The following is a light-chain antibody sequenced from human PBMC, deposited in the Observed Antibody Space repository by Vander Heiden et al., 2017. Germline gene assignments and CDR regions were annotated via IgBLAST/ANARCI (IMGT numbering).Light chain of an antibody. CDR1: SSDVGGYNY. CDR3: SSDTSSSTLVV. Sequence: QSALTQPASVSGSPGQSITISCTGTSSDVGGYNYVYWYQQRRGTAPKLMIYEFSNRPSGVSKRVSGSKSGNTASHTISGLQAEDEADYYCSSDTSSSTLVVFGGGTKLTVL. J-gene: IGLJ3*02. V-gene: IGLV2-14*01. CDR2: EFS.